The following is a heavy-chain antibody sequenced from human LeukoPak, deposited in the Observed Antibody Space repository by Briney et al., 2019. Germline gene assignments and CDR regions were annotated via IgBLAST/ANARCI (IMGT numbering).Heavy chain of an antibody. J-gene: IGHJ5*02. V-gene: IGHV4-39*01. Sequence: SETLSLTCTVSGDSISSFSYYWGWLRQPPVKGLEWIGEINHSGSTNYNPSLKSRATISVDTSKNQFSLKLSSVTAADTAVYYCARLMVRVNVGFDPWGQGTLVTVSS. CDR1: GDSISSFSYY. CDR2: INHSGST. D-gene: IGHD3-10*01. CDR3: ARLMVRVNVGFDP.